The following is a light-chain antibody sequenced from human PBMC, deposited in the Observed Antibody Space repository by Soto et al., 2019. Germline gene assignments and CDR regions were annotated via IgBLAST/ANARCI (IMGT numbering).Light chain of an antibody. Sequence: DIQMSRSPSSLSASIGDRGSFTCQASQGISKFLNWYQHKPGQAPSLLIYDASKSQFGVPSRFSGSGSGTDFTFPISSLQPEDNATYYCQPYETPPYTFGPGPRCIA. V-gene: IGKV1-33*01. J-gene: IGKJ3*01. CDR2: DAS. CDR1: QGISKF. CDR3: QPYETPPYT.